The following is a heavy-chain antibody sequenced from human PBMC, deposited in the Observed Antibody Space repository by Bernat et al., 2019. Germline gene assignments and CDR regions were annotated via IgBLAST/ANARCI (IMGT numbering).Heavy chain of an antibody. J-gene: IGHJ6*02. Sequence: QVQLVESGGGVVQPGRSLRLSCAASGFTFSNNVMYWVRQAPGKGLEWVAVIWYDGSNEYYADSVKGRFTISRDNSKNTLYLQMNGLRAEDTAVYYCARGDYYGSGGYRTGWYGMDVWGQGTTVTVSS. CDR3: ARGDYYGSGGYRTGWYGMDV. V-gene: IGHV3-33*01. CDR2: IWYDGSNE. D-gene: IGHD3-10*01. CDR1: GFTFSNNV.